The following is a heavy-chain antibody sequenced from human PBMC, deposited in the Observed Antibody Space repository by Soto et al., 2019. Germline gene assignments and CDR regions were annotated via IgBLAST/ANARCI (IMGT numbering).Heavy chain of an antibody. CDR1: GGSFSGYY. Sequence: QVQLQQWGAGLLKPSETLSLTCAVYGGSFSGYYWSWIRQPPGKGLEWIGEINHSGSTNYNPSLKSRVTISVATSKNHFSRRLRSVTAADTAVYYFARTRVTAPKHFPHWGQGPLVTVSS. V-gene: IGHV4-34*01. CDR2: INHSGST. CDR3: ARTRVTAPKHFPH. D-gene: IGHD2-21*02. J-gene: IGHJ1*01.